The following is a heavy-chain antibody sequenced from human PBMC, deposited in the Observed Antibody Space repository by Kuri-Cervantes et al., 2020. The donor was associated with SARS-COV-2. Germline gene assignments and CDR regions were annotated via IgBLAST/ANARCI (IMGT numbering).Heavy chain of an antibody. J-gene: IGHJ4*02. CDR1: GGSVSGYY. Sequence: VSLRLSCAVYGGSVSGYYWSWIRQPPGKGLERIGEIHHAVGTFYNPSLKSRVTISVDTSKNQFSLKLSSVTAADTAVYYCARGSESPPFDYWGQGTLVTVSS. D-gene: IGHD2/OR15-2a*01. CDR3: ARGSESPPFDY. V-gene: IGHV4-34*01. CDR2: IHHAVGT.